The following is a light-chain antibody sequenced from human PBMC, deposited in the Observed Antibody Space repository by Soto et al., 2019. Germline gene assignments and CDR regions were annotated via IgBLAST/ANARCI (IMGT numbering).Light chain of an antibody. J-gene: IGLJ1*01. CDR1: SSNIGAGFD. CDR2: GNT. Sequence: QSVLTQPPSVSGAPGQRVTISCTGSSSNIGAGFDVHWYQQLPGEAPKLLIYGNTNRPSGVPDRFSGSKSGTSASLAITGLQVEDAADYSCQSFNSSLSGYVFGTGTKVTVL. CDR3: QSFNSSLSGYV. V-gene: IGLV1-40*01.